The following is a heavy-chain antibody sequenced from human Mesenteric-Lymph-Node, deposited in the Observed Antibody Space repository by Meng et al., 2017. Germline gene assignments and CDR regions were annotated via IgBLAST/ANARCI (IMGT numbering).Heavy chain of an antibody. CDR3: ARGIDY. CDR2: INSDGSTT. CDR1: GSTFNGAW. J-gene: IGHJ4*02. V-gene: IGHV3-74*02. Sequence: EVLLVESGGCLIKPGGSLSLSCAASGSTFNGAWMSWVRQAPGKGLVWASRINSDGSTTTYADSVKGRFTISRDNAKNTLYLQMNSLRAEDTAVYYCARGIDYWGQGTLVTVSS.